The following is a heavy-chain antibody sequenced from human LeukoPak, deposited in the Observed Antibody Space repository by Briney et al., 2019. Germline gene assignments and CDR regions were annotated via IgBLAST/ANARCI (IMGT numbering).Heavy chain of an antibody. CDR2: VDPEDGET. CDR3: ATWSRSDFDY. J-gene: IGHJ4*02. Sequence: ASVKVSCXVSGYTFTDYYMHWVQQAPGKGLEWMGLVDPEDGETIYAEKFQGRVTITADTSTDTAYMELSSLRSEDTAVYYCATWSRSDFDYWGQGTLVTVSS. CDR1: GYTFTDYY. V-gene: IGHV1-69-2*01.